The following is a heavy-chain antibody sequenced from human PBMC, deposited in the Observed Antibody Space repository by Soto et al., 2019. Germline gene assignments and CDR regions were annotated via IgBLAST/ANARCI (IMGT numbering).Heavy chain of an antibody. CDR1: GYTLTELS. J-gene: IGHJ6*03. CDR2: FDPEDGET. CDR3: ATAARPQLGTSYYYYYMDV. D-gene: IGHD6-6*01. Sequence: ASVKVSCKVSGYTLTELSMHWVRQAPGKGLEWMGGFDPEDGETIYAQKFQGRVTMTEDTSTDTAYMELSSLRSEDTAVYYCATAARPQLGTSYYYYYMDVWGKGTTVTVSS. V-gene: IGHV1-24*01.